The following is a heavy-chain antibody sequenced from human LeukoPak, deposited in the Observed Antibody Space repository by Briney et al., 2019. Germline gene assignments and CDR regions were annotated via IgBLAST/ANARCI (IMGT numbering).Heavy chain of an antibody. J-gene: IGHJ4*02. CDR1: GFTFSSYS. CDR3: AKGLQRWPVSPFDY. D-gene: IGHD5-24*01. V-gene: IGHV3-21*01. Sequence: GGSLRLSCAASGFTFSSYSMNWVRQAPGKGLEWVSSISSSSSYIYYADSVKGRFTISRDNAKNSLYLQMNSLRAEDTAVYYCAKGLQRWPVSPFDYWGQGTLVTVSS. CDR2: ISSSSSYI.